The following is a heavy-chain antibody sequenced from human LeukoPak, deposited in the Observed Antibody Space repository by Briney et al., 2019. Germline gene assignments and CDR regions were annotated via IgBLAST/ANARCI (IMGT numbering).Heavy chain of an antibody. D-gene: IGHD6-19*01. CDR1: GFTVSSNY. Sequence: GGSLRLSCAASGFTVSSNYMSWVRQAPGKGLEWVSVIYSGGSTYYADSVRGRFTISRDNSKNTLYLQMNSLRAEDTAVYYCARNGRDQWLASDYWGQGTLVTVSS. CDR3: ARNGRDQWLASDY. J-gene: IGHJ4*02. CDR2: IYSGGST. V-gene: IGHV3-53*01.